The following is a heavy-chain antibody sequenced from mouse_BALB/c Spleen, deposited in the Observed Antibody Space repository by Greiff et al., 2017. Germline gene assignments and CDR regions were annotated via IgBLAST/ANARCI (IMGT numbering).Heavy chain of an antibody. CDR3: ERRGIRPYGCFDV. J-gene: IGHJ1*01. CDR1: GYTFTSYY. V-gene: IGHV1S56*01. CDR2: IYPGEGST. Sequence: VKLVESGPGLVQPWASVKMSCKASGYTFTSYYIHWVKQRPGQGLEWIGWIYPGEGSTKYNEKFKGKARLTADKSSSTAYMQLSSLTSENTAVYFCERRGIRPYGCFDVWGEGTTVTVS.